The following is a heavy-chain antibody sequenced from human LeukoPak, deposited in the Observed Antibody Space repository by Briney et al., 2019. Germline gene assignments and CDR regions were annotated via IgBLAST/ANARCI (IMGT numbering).Heavy chain of an antibody. CDR2: INSDGINT. Sequence: GGSLRLSCAASGFTFSNYWMHWVRQAPGKGLVWVSRINSDGINTSYADSVKGRFTISRDNAKNTLNLQMNSLRAEDTAVYYCARDGRGSRSSWFDPWGQGTLVIVSS. D-gene: IGHD3-10*01. CDR3: ARDGRGSRSSWFDP. CDR1: GFTFSNYW. J-gene: IGHJ5*02. V-gene: IGHV3-74*01.